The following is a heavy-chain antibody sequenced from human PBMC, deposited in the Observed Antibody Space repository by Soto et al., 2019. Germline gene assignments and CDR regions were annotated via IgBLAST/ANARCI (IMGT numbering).Heavy chain of an antibody. D-gene: IGHD3-22*01. J-gene: IGHJ4*02. V-gene: IGHV1-18*04. CDR3: ARNDGDDRTNF. Sequence: ASVKVSCKASGYTFTAYGLNWVRRAQGRGLEWMGRIATHDGSSVSAQRLQGRLTLTRDSFTSTAYMELGGLTSDDTGLYYCARNDGDDRTNFWGQGTLVTVSS. CDR1: GYTFTAYG. CDR2: IATHDGSS.